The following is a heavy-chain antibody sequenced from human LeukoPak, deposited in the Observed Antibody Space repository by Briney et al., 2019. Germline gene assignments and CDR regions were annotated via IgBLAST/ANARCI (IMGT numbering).Heavy chain of an antibody. CDR1: GGSISSYY. CDR3: ARTLTVDTAMVDY. D-gene: IGHD5-18*01. CDR2: IYYSGST. V-gene: IGHV4-59*01. J-gene: IGHJ4*02. Sequence: SETLSLTCTVSGGSISSYYWSWIRQPPGKGLEWIGYIYYSGSTNYNPSLKSRVTISVDTSKNQFSLKLSSVTAADTAVYYCARTLTVDTAMVDYWGQGTLVTVSS.